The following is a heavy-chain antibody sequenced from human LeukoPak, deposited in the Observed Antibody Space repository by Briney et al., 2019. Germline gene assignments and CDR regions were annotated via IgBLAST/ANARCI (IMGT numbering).Heavy chain of an antibody. Sequence: SETLSLTCTVSGGSISSYYWSWIRQPPGKGLEWIGYIYYSGSTNYNPSLKSRVTISVDTSKNQFSLKLSSVTAADTAVYYCAARPFYYGSGSYPPFGDWGQGTLVTVSS. CDR2: IYYSGST. CDR1: GGSISSYY. CDR3: AARPFYYGSGSYPPFGD. D-gene: IGHD3-10*01. V-gene: IGHV4-59*01. J-gene: IGHJ4*02.